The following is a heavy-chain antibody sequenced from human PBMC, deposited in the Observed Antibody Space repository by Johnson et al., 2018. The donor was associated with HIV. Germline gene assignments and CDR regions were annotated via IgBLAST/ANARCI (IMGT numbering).Heavy chain of an antibody. CDR1: GFTFSSYG. CDR2: INWNGGST. J-gene: IGHJ3*02. V-gene: IGHV3-NL1*01. D-gene: IGHD6-13*01. CDR3: ARSLAAAGLYDAFDI. Sequence: QVQLVESGGGVVQPGRSLRLSCAASGFTFSSYGMHWVRQAPGKGLEWVSGINWNGGSTGYADSVKGRFTISRDNSKNTLYLQMNSLRAEDTALYYCARSLAAAGLYDAFDIWGQGTMVTVSS.